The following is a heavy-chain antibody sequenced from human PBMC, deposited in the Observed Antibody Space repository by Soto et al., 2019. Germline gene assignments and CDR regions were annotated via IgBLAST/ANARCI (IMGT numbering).Heavy chain of an antibody. V-gene: IGHV3-30*18. J-gene: IGHJ4*02. Sequence: PGGSLRLSCAASGFTFSSYGMHWVRQAPGKGLEWVAVISYDGSNKYYADSVKGRFTISRDNSKNTLYLQMNSLRAEDTAVYYCVKDDVVVAAILGYCGQGSLVTVSS. CDR3: VKDDVVVAAILGY. D-gene: IGHD2-15*01. CDR2: ISYDGSNK. CDR1: GFTFSSYG.